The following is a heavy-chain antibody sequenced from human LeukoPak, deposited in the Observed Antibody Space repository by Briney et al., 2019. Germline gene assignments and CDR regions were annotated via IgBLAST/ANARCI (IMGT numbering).Heavy chain of an antibody. Sequence: GRSLRLSCAASGFTFSSYAMHWVRQAPGKGLEWVAVISYDGSNKYYADSVKGRFTISRDNSKNTLYLQMNSLRAEDTAVYYCARDSARFGELFPYYFDYWGQGTLVTVSS. J-gene: IGHJ4*02. CDR2: ISYDGSNK. CDR3: ARDSARFGELFPYYFDY. D-gene: IGHD3-10*01. V-gene: IGHV3-30*04. CDR1: GFTFSSYA.